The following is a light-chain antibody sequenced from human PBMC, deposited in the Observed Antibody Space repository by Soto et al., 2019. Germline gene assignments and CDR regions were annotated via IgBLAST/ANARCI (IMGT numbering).Light chain of an antibody. Sequence: QSVLTQPASVSGSPGQSIAIYCTGNSSDVGSHNHVSWYQQYPGKAPKLIIYEVTNRPSGVSARFSGSKFGSTASLTISGLQSEDEGEYYCNSLSAAGSSYVFGPGTKVTVL. J-gene: IGLJ1*01. CDR3: NSLSAAGSSYV. CDR2: EVT. CDR1: SSDVGSHNH. V-gene: IGLV2-14*01.